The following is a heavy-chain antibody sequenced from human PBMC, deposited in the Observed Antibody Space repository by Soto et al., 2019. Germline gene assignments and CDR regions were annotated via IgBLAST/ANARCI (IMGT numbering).Heavy chain of an antibody. V-gene: IGHV1-18*01. D-gene: IGHD2-21*02. CDR1: GYTFIIYG. CDR2: ISTYNGNT. J-gene: IGHJ5*02. Sequence: ASVKVSCKASGYTFIIYGISWVRQAPGQGLEWMGWISTYNGNTNYAQKLQGRVTMTTDTSTGTAYMELRSLRSDDTAIYYCARDGCTGGDCQHCFDPWGQGTLVTVSS. CDR3: ARDGCTGGDCQHCFDP.